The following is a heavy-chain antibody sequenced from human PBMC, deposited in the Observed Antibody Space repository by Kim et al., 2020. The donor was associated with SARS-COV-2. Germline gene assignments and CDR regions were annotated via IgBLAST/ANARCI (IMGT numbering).Heavy chain of an antibody. Sequence: ASVKVSCKASGYTFTGYYMHWVRQAPGQGLEWMGRINPNSGGTNYAQKFQGRVTMTRDTSISTAYMELSRLRSDDTAVYYCARALRYSGYYYGMDVWGQGTSVTVSS. D-gene: IGHD1-26*01. CDR3: ARALRYSGYYYGMDV. CDR2: INPNSGGT. CDR1: GYTFTGYY. J-gene: IGHJ6*02. V-gene: IGHV1-2*06.